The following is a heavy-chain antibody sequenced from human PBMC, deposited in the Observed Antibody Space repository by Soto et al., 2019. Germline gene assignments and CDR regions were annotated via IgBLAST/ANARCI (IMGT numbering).Heavy chain of an antibody. CDR3: ARKDYYGAGVYYFDH. V-gene: IGHV1-18*01. CDR2: ISAYNGNT. CDR1: GYTFTSYG. Sequence: ASVKVSCKASGYTFTSYGMSWVRQAPGQGLEWMGWISAYNGNTNYAQKLQGRVTMTTDTSTSTAYMELRSLRSDDTAVYYCARKDYYGAGVYYFDHWGQGTLVTVSS. D-gene: IGHD3-10*01. J-gene: IGHJ4*02.